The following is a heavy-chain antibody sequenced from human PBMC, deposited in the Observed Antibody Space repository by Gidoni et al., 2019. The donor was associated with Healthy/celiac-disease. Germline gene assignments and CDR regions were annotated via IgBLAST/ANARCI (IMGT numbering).Heavy chain of an antibody. D-gene: IGHD6-6*01. CDR3: AKDIIAARPQHGGGGMDV. CDR2: ISWNSGSI. Sequence: EVQLVESGGGLVQPGRSLRLSCAASGFTFDDYAMHWVRQAPGKGLGWVSGISWNSGSIGYADSVKGRFTISRDNAKNSLYLQMNSLRAEDTALYCCAKDIIAARPQHGGGGMDVWGQGTTVTVSS. V-gene: IGHV3-9*01. J-gene: IGHJ6*02. CDR1: GFTFDDYA.